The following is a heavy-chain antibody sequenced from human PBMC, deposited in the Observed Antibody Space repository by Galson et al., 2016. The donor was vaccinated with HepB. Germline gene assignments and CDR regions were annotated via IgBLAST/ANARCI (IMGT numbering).Heavy chain of an antibody. CDR3: ARGEFRLVRLRVFDI. J-gene: IGHJ3*02. Sequence: SLTCAVYGGSFSGYYWSWIRQSPGKGLEWIGEINHRGSTNYNPSLKSRLTMSVDTSKNQISLKLSFVTAADTAVYYCARGEFRLVRLRVFDIWGQGTMVTVSS. CDR1: GGSFSGYY. CDR2: INHRGST. D-gene: IGHD3-16*01. V-gene: IGHV4-34*01.